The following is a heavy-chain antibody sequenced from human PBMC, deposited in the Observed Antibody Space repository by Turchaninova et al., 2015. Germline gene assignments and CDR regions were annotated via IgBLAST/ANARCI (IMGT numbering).Heavy chain of an antibody. V-gene: IGHV3-74*01. CDR3: SRGLDY. CDR2: INSDGRST. J-gene: IGHJ4*02. Sequence: EVKLVEYGGGLVQPGGYLRLSWSASGFTLGNSWMHWVRQAPWKGLLWVSRINSDGRSTDYADSVKGRFTISRDNTKNTLYLQMNSLRAEDTAVYYCSRGLDYWGQGALVTVSS. CDR1: GFTLGNSW.